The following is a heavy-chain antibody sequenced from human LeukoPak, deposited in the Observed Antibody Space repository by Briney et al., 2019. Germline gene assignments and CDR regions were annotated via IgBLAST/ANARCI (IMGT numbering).Heavy chain of an antibody. CDR2: ISASSSYI. CDR3: ARVTMYYDILTGYYKPNWFDP. CDR1: GFTFSSYT. V-gene: IGHV3-21*01. D-gene: IGHD3-9*01. Sequence: GGSLRLSCAASGFTFSSYTMNWVRQAPGKGLEWVSSISASSSYIYYADSVKGRFTISRDNAKNSLYLQMNSLRAEDTAVYYCARVTMYYDILTGYYKPNWFDPWGQGTLVTVPS. J-gene: IGHJ5*02.